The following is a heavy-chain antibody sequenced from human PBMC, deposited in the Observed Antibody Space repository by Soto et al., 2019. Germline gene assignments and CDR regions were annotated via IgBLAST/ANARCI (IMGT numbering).Heavy chain of an antibody. J-gene: IGHJ5*02. CDR3: ARATCGGDCYQRGYNWFDP. D-gene: IGHD2-21*02. Sequence: GASVKVSCKASGYTFSSYGISWVRQAPGQGLEWMGWISAYNGNTNYAQKLQGRVTMTTDTSTSTAYMELRSLRSDDTAVYYCARATCGGDCYQRGYNWFDPWGQGTLVTVSS. V-gene: IGHV1-18*01. CDR1: GYTFSSYG. CDR2: ISAYNGNT.